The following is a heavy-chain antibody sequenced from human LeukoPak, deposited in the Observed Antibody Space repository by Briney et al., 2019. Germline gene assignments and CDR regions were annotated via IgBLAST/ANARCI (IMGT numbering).Heavy chain of an antibody. CDR2: IYPGDSDA. CDR3: ARQACSSTSCYSSY. J-gene: IGHJ4*02. Sequence: GESLKIFCKGSGYSFTSYWIGWVRQMPGKGLEWMGIIYPGDSDARYSPSFQGQVTISADKSISTAYLQWSSLKASDTAMYYCARQACSSTSCYSSYWGQGTLVTVSS. D-gene: IGHD2-2*01. V-gene: IGHV5-51*01. CDR1: GYSFTSYW.